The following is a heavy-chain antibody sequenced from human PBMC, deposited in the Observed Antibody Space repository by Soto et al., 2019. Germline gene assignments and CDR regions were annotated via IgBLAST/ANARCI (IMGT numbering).Heavy chain of an antibody. CDR3: ARLRTSGYYSHFYYGMDV. CDR2: VSPYNDNT. D-gene: IGHD3-22*01. CDR1: GYMFYNFG. J-gene: IGHJ6*02. Sequence: QVQLEQSGSEVKKPGASVKVTCKASGYMFYNFGISWVRQAPGQGLEWMGWVSPYNDNTNYAQKFQGRVTMTTDTSTTTASMELRSLRSDDTAVYYCARLRTSGYYSHFYYGMDVWGQGNTVTVSS. V-gene: IGHV1-18*01.